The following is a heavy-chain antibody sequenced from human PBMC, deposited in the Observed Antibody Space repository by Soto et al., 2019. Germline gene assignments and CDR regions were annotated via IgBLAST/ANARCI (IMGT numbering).Heavy chain of an antibody. CDR1: GFTFSSYG. CDR2: ISYDGSNK. V-gene: IGHV3-30*18. Sequence: GGSLRLSCAASGFTFSSYGMHWVRQAPGKGLEWVAVISYDGSNKYYADSVKGRFTISRDNSKNTLYLQMNSLRAEDTAVYYCAKDYVLRYFDWLPDYWGQGTLVTVSS. D-gene: IGHD3-9*01. CDR3: AKDYVLRYFDWLPDY. J-gene: IGHJ4*02.